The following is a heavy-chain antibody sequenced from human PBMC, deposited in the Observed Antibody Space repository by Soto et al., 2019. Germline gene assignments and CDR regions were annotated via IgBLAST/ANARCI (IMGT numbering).Heavy chain of an antibody. V-gene: IGHV4-38-2*01. J-gene: IGHJ4*02. D-gene: IGHD2-2*01. CDR2: IYHSGST. CDR3: ARVGIVVVPAANYFDY. Sequence: SETLSLTCAVSGYSISSGYYWGWIRQPPGKGLEWIGSIYHSGSTYYNPSLKSRVTISVDTSKNQFSLKLSSVTAADTAVYSCARVGIVVVPAANYFDYCGQGPRVTVSS. CDR1: GYSISSGYY.